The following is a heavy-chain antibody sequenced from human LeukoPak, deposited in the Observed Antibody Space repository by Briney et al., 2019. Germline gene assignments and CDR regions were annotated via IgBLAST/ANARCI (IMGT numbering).Heavy chain of an antibody. J-gene: IGHJ6*03. CDR2: IKQDGSEK. CDR1: GFTFRSYW. CDR3: ARDETNYYYYYMDV. D-gene: IGHD1-1*01. V-gene: IGHV3-7*01. Sequence: TGGSLRLSCAAFGFTFRSYWMSWVRQAPGKGLEWVANIKQDGSEKYYVDSVKGRFTISRDNAKNSLYLQMNSLRAEDTAVYYCARDETNYYYYYMDVWGKGTTVTVSS.